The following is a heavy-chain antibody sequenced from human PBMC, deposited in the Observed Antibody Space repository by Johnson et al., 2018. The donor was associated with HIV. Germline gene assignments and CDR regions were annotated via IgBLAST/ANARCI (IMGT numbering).Heavy chain of an antibody. J-gene: IGHJ3*02. CDR2: ISYDGSNK. D-gene: IGHD3-16*02. CDR3: ARDRTSYGWIQDAFDI. CDR1: GFTFTTYS. V-gene: IGHV3-30-3*01. Sequence: QVQLVESGGGLIQPGGSLRLSCAASGFTFTTYSMHWVRQAPGTGLEWVAVISYDGSNKYYADSVKGRFTISRDNSKNTFYLQMNSLRTEDTALYYCARDRTSYGWIQDAFDIWGQGTMVTVSS.